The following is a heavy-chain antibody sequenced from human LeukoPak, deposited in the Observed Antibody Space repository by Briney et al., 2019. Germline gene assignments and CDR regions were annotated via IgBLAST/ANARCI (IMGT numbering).Heavy chain of an antibody. CDR2: ISYDGSNK. Sequence: PGGSLNLPFPASGLPFSSYALPWFRQAPGKGLEWVAVISYDGSNKYYADSVKGRFTISRDNSKNTLYLQMNSLRAEDTAVYYCAKARYSGSYSDYWGQGTLVTVSS. CDR3: AKARYSGSYSDY. CDR1: GLPFSSYA. V-gene: IGHV3-30*18. J-gene: IGHJ4*02. D-gene: IGHD1-26*01.